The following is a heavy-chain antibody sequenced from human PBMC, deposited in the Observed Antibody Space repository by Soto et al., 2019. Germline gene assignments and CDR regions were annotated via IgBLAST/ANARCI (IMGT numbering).Heavy chain of an antibody. CDR3: AKNLPRTGRFDY. CDR2: VYHSGKT. CDR1: GYFICSGYS. J-gene: IGHJ4*02. Sequence: SETLSVTWAVSGYFICSGYSWGWIRQPPGKGLEWLGSVYHSGKTHYKPSLKSRITISVDTSRNHFSLQVSSVTAADTAVYYCAKNLPRTGRFDYWGQGTVVTVSS. V-gene: IGHV4-38-2*01.